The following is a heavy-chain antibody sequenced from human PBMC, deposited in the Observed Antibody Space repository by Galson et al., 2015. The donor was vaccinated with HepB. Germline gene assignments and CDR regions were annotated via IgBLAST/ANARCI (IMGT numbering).Heavy chain of an antibody. CDR1: GFSLSTGGMR. J-gene: IGHJ4*02. Sequence: PALVKPTQTLTLTCTFSGFSLSTGGMRVSWIRQPPGKALEWLARIDWDDDKYYYTSLKTRLTISKDTSKNQVVLTMTNMDPVDTATYYCARDPRGSPSDYWGQGILVTVSS. V-gene: IGHV2-70*04. D-gene: IGHD1-26*01. CDR3: ARDPRGSPSDY. CDR2: IDWDDDK.